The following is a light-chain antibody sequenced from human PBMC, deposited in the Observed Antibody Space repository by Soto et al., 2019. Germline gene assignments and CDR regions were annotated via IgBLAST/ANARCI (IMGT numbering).Light chain of an antibody. J-gene: IGKJ1*01. CDR1: QSISNF. CDR2: AAS. CDR3: QQSYSTPRT. V-gene: IGKV1-39*01. Sequence: DIQMTQSPSSLSASVGDRVTITCRASQSISNFLNWYQQKPGKAPKLLIYAASSFQSGVPSRFSGSGSGIDFTLTISSLQPEDFATYYCQQSYSTPRTFGQGTKVEIK.